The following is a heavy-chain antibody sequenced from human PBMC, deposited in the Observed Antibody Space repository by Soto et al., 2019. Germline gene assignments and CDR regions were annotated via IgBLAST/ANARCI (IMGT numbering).Heavy chain of an antibody. Sequence: QVQLVESGGGVVQPGRSLRLSCAASGFTFSSYAIHWVRQAPGKGLEWVAVLSYDGNNKYYADSVKGRFTISRDNSKNTLFLQMNSLRAEDTAVYYCARDSYCSGGSCYRYYYGMDVWGQGTTVTVSS. CDR3: ARDSYCSGGSCYRYYYGMDV. D-gene: IGHD2-15*01. J-gene: IGHJ6*02. V-gene: IGHV3-30-3*01. CDR1: GFTFSSYA. CDR2: LSYDGNNK.